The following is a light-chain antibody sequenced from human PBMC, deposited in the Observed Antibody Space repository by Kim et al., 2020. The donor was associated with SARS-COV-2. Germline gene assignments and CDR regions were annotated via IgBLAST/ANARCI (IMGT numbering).Light chain of an antibody. CDR2: DLP. Sequence: SWQQQHPGNPPKRIRKDLPRQPSGVPTRFAGYKSGKTAYRAVTGQQDDDEADYYCTTHANSDYVFGTGTKITLL. CDR3: TTHANSDYV. J-gene: IGLJ1*01. V-gene: IGLV2-11*03.